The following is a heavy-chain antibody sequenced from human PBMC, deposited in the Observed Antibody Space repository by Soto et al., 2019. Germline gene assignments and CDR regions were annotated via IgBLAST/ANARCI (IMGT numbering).Heavy chain of an antibody. D-gene: IGHD3-9*01. Sequence: GGSLRLSCAASGFTFSSYAMSWVRQAPGKGLEWVSVISGSGGSTYYADSVKGRFTISRDNSKNTLYLQMNSLRAEDTAVYYCARGGQIGRITIFAHRYYFDYWGQGTLVTVSS. J-gene: IGHJ4*02. CDR3: ARGGQIGRITIFAHRYYFDY. CDR2: ISGSGGST. CDR1: GFTFSSYA. V-gene: IGHV3-23*01.